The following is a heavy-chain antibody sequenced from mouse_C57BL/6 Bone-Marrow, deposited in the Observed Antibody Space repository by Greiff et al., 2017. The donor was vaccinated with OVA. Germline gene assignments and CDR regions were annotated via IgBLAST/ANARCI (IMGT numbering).Heavy chain of an antibody. CDR2: IWSDGST. J-gene: IGHJ4*01. Sequence: VKLVESGPGLVAPSQSLSITCTVSGFSLTSYGVHWVRQPPGKGLEWLVVIWSDGSTTYNSALKSRLSISKDNSKSQVFLKMNSLQTDDTAMYDCAREDSSGYDYAMDYWGQGTSVTVSS. CDR1: GFSLTSYG. D-gene: IGHD3-2*02. V-gene: IGHV2-6*03. CDR3: AREDSSGYDYAMDY.